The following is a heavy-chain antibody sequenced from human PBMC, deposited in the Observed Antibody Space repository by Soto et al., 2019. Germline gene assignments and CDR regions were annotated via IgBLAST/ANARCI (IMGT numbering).Heavy chain of an antibody. V-gene: IGHV3-30*18. J-gene: IGHJ4*02. Sequence: GGSLRLSCAASGFISSNYGMHLVRHAPGKGLEWVTIISYDGSVKYYADSVKGRFTISRDNSKNTLYLQMKSLRAEDTAVYYCAKAGTGGPPYYFDYWGQGTLVIVS. CDR1: GFISSNYG. D-gene: IGHD2-8*02. CDR3: AKAGTGGPPYYFDY. CDR2: ISYDGSVK.